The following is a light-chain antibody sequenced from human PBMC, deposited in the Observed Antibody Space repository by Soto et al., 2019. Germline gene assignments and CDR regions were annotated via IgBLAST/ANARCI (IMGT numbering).Light chain of an antibody. CDR1: SSNIGVGYD. CDR3: QSSDSRQSGPEV. J-gene: IGLJ7*01. CDR2: GNS. Sequence: QSVLTQPPSVSGAPGQRVTISCTGSSSNIGVGYDVPWYQQLPGTAPKLLIYGNSNRPSGVPDRFSGSKSGTSASLAITGLRAEHDADYYCQSSDSRQSGPEVFGGGPQLTVL. V-gene: IGLV1-40*01.